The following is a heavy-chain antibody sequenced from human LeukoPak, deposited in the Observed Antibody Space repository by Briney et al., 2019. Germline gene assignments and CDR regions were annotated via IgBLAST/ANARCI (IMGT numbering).Heavy chain of an antibody. CDR3: ARQGSSSWYDTTFDY. CDR2: IYTSGST. J-gene: IGHJ4*02. D-gene: IGHD6-13*01. V-gene: IGHV4-61*02. Sequence: SQTLSLTCTVSGGSISSGSYDWRWIRQPAGKGLEWIGRIYTSGSTNYNPALKSRVTISVATSKNQFSLKLSSVTAADTAVYYCARQGSSSWYDTTFDYWGQGTLVTVSS. CDR1: GGSISSGSYD.